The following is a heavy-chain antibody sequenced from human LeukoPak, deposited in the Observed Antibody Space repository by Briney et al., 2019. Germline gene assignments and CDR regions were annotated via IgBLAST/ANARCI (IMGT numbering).Heavy chain of an antibody. D-gene: IGHD3-22*01. J-gene: IGHJ4*02. V-gene: IGHV4-34*01. CDR3: ARASYYYDSSGLY. Sequence: SETLSLTCAVYGGSFSGYYRSWIRQPPGKGLEWIGEINHSGSTNYNPSLKSRVTISVDTSKNQFSLKLSSVTAADTAVYYCARASYYYDSSGLYWGQGTLVTVSS. CDR1: GGSFSGYY. CDR2: INHSGST.